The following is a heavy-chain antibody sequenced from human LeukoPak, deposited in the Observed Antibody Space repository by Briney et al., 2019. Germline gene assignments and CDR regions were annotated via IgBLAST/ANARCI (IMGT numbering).Heavy chain of an antibody. CDR2: INSNGDFK. CDR3: AKDTGLGYYDSSGFDY. Sequence: GGSLRLSCTASGFTFSSSEMNWVRQAPGKGLEWVSYINSNGDFKYYADSVKGRFTISRDNSKNTLYLQMNSLRAEDTAVYSCAKDTGLGYYDSSGFDYWGQGTLVTVSS. J-gene: IGHJ4*02. V-gene: IGHV3-23*01. CDR1: GFTFSSSE. D-gene: IGHD3-22*01.